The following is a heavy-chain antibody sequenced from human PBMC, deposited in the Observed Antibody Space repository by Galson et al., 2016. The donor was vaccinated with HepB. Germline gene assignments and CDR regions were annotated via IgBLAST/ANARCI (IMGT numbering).Heavy chain of an antibody. CDR3: VKGTNYHGDYVGYFDY. CDR2: ISWNRVTI. D-gene: IGHD4-17*01. Sequence: SLRLSCAASGFTFGEHAMHWVRQAPGKGLEWVSGISWNRVTIGYTHSVKGRFTISRDNAKNTLYLEMNSLRAEDTALYYCVKGTNYHGDYVGYFDYWGQGALVTVSS. J-gene: IGHJ4*02. V-gene: IGHV3-9*01. CDR1: GFTFGEHA.